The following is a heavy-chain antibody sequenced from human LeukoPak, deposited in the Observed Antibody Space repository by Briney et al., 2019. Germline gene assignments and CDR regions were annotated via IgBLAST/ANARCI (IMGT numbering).Heavy chain of an antibody. CDR1: GFTFSNYA. CDR2: ISGGGGDT. D-gene: IGHD3-10*01. V-gene: IGHV3-23*01. J-gene: IGHJ6*02. CDR3: AKVPYSHYGSGRPPFMDV. Sequence: GGSLRLSCAASGFTFSNYAMTWVRQAPGEGLEWVSTISGGGGDTYYADSVKGRFTISRDNSKNTLYLQMNSLRAEDTAIHYCAKVPYSHYGSGRPPFMDVWGQGTTVAVSS.